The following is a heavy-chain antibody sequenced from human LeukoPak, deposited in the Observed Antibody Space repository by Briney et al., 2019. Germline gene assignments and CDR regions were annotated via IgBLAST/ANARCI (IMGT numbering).Heavy chain of an antibody. CDR3: TKTTATDYYFDY. V-gene: IGHV3-49*04. Sequence: GGSLRLSCTASGFTFSDYAMSWVRQAPGKGLEWVGFIRSKAYGGTTEYAASVKGRFTISRYDSKYIAYLQMNSLKTEDTAVYYCTKTTATDYYFDYWGQGTLVTVSS. J-gene: IGHJ4*02. CDR2: IRSKAYGGTT. CDR1: GFTFSDYA. D-gene: IGHD4-17*01.